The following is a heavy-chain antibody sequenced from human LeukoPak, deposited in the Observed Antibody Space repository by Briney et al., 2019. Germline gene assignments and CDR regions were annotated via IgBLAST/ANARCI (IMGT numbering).Heavy chain of an antibody. CDR3: ARGSIAAAEGSHWFDP. D-gene: IGHD6-13*01. V-gene: IGHV4-59*01. CDR1: GGSISSYY. J-gene: IGHJ5*02. CDR2: IYYSGST. Sequence: PSETLSLTCTVSGGSISSYYWSWIRQPPGKGLEWIGYIYYSGSTYYNPSLKSRVTISVDTSKNQFSLRLTSVTAADTAVYYCARGSIAAAEGSHWFDPWGQGTLVTVSS.